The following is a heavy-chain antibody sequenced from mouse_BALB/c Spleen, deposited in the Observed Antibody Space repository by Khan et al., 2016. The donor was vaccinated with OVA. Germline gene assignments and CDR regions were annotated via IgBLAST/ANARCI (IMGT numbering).Heavy chain of an antibody. D-gene: IGHD1-1*01. CDR3: ACELRGFTY. J-gene: IGHJ3*01. V-gene: IGHV3-8*02. CDR1: GDSITSGY. CDR2: ISYNGKT. Sequence: EVQLQESGPSLVKPSQTLSLTCSVTGDSITSGYWNWTRKFPGNKLEYMGYISYNGKTYYNPSLKSRISITRDTSKNQYYLQLNSVTTEDTATFYCACELRGFTYWGQGTLVTVPA.